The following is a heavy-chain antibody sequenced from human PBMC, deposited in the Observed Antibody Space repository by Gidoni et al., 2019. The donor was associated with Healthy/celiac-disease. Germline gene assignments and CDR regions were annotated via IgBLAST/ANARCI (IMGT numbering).Heavy chain of an antibody. CDR3: ARRYSNYVRWFDP. CDR2: INHSGST. Sequence: QVQLQQWGAGLLKPSETLSLTCAVYGGSFSGYYWSWIRQPPGKGREWIGEINHSGSTNYNPSLKSRVTISVDTSKNQFSLKLSSVTAADTAVYYCARRYSNYVRWFDPWGQGTLVTVSS. D-gene: IGHD4-4*01. J-gene: IGHJ5*02. CDR1: GGSFSGYY. V-gene: IGHV4-34*01.